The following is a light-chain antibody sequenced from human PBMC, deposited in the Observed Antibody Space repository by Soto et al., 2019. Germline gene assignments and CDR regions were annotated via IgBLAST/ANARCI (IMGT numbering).Light chain of an antibody. CDR3: RSYSSRSSYV. CDR1: RSDVGGYNY. V-gene: IGLV2-14*01. J-gene: IGLJ1*01. CDR2: AVN. Sequence: QSVLTKPASVSGSHGQSITLSCTGSRSDVGGYNYVSWYHQHPGKAPKLMIYAVNIRPSGVSDRCSGSKSGNTASLTSSGLKAEDEADCYCRSYSSRSSYVFGTGTK.